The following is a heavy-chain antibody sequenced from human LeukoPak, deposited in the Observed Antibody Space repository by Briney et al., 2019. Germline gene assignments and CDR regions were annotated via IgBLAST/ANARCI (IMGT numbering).Heavy chain of an antibody. V-gene: IGHV3-23*01. J-gene: IGHJ4*02. CDR3: AKDLRIAAAGFDY. CDR1: GFTFSSYG. D-gene: IGHD6-13*01. CDR2: ISGSGGST. Sequence: GRSLRLSCAASGFTFSSYGMHWVRQAPGKGLEWVSAISGSGGSTYYADSVKGRFTISRDNSKNTLYLQMNSLRAEDTAVYYCAKDLRIAAAGFDYWGQGTLVTVSS.